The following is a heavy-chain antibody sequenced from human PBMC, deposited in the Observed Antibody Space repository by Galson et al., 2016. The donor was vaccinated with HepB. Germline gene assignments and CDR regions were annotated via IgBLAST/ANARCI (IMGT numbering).Heavy chain of an antibody. D-gene: IGHD6-13*01. CDR2: MSDSGGST. CDR3: AVRYSSIWYFQH. V-gene: IGHV3-23*01. Sequence: SLRLSCAASGFTFSNSAISWVRQAPGKGLEWVSAMSDSGGSTYYADSVKGRFTISRDNSKNTLYLQMNSLGAEDTAIYYCAVRYSSIWYFQHWGRGTLVSVSS. J-gene: IGHJ1*01. CDR1: GFTFSNSA.